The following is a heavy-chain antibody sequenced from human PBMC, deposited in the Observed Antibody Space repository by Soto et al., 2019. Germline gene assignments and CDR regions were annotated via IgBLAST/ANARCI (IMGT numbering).Heavy chain of an antibody. Sequence: SETLSLTCTVSGGSISSSSYYWGWIRQPPGKGLEWIGSIYYSGSTYYNPSLKSRVTISVDTSKNQFSLKLSSVTAADTAVYYCARLDYDFWSGYYINWFDPWGQGALVTVSS. CDR2: IYYSGST. CDR1: GGSISSSSYY. CDR3: ARLDYDFWSGYYINWFDP. V-gene: IGHV4-39*01. J-gene: IGHJ5*02. D-gene: IGHD3-3*01.